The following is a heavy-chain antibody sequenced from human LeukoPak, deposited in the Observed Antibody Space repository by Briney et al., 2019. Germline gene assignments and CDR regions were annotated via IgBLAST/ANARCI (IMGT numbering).Heavy chain of an antibody. Sequence: SETLSLTCTVSGGSISSGGYYWSWIRQHPGKGLEWIGYIYYSGSTYYNPSLKSRVTLSVDTSKNQFSLKLSSVTAADTAVYYCARKSTSRSTTRHYYYYYYMDVWGKGTTVTVSS. D-gene: IGHD1-7*01. CDR2: IYYSGST. J-gene: IGHJ6*03. CDR1: GGSISSGGYY. V-gene: IGHV4-31*03. CDR3: ARKSTSRSTTRHYYYYYYMDV.